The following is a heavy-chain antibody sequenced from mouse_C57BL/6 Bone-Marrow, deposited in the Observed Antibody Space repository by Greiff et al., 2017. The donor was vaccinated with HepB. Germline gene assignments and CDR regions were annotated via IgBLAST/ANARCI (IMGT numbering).Heavy chain of an antibody. V-gene: IGHV5-4*01. CDR1: GFTFSSYA. J-gene: IGHJ3*01. Sequence: EVQRVESGGGLVKPGGSLKLSCAASGFTFSSYAMSWVRQTPEKRLEWVATISDGGSYTYYPDNVKGRFTISRDNAKNNLYLQMSHLKSEDTAMYYCASLLSRFAYWGQGTLVTVSA. D-gene: IGHD2-1*01. CDR2: ISDGGSYT. CDR3: ASLLSRFAY.